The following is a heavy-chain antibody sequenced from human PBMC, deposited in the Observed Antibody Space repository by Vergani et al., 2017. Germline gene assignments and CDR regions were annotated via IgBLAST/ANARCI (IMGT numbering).Heavy chain of an antibody. J-gene: IGHJ2*01. CDR3: ARVGIAAADPLSEENWYFDL. CDR2: IYYSGST. CDR1: GGSISSGGYY. D-gene: IGHD6-13*01. Sequence: QVQLQESGPGLVKPSQTLSLTCTVSGGSISSGGYYWSWIRQHPGKGLEWIGYIYYSGSTYYNPSLKSRVTISVDTSKNQFSLKLSSVTAADTAVYYCARVGIAAADPLSEENWYFDLWGRGTLVTVSS. V-gene: IGHV4-31*03.